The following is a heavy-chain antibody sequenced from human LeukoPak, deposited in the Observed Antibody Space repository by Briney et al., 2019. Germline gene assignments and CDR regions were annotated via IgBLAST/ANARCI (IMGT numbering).Heavy chain of an antibody. D-gene: IGHD1-26*01. V-gene: IGHV3-7*01. Sequence: SGGSLRLSCAASGFTFSSFWMSWVRQARGKGLEWVANIKQDGGERYYVDSVKGRFTISRDNAKNALYLQMNSLRAEDTAVYSCATSQTTSGRYGNAFDIWGLGTMVTVSS. J-gene: IGHJ3*02. CDR2: IKQDGGER. CDR3: ATSQTTSGRYGNAFDI. CDR1: GFTFSSFW.